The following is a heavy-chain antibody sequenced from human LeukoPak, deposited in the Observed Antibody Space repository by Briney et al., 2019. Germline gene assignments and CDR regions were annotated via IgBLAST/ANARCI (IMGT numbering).Heavy chain of an antibody. J-gene: IGHJ5*02. CDR3: ARDTSSWFDP. CDR1: GGSISSGGYY. D-gene: IGHD2-2*01. CDR2: IYYSGST. V-gene: IGHV4-31*03. Sequence: SQTLSLTCTVSGGSISSGGYYWSWIRQHPGKGLEWIGYIYYSGSTYCNPSLKSRLTISVDTSKNQFSLRLSSVTAADTAVYYCARDTSSWFDPWGQGTLVTVSS.